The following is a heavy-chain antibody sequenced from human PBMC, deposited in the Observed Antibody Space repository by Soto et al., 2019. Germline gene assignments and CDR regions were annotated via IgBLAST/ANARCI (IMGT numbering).Heavy chain of an antibody. J-gene: IGHJ4*02. CDR2: ISGSGGST. CDR3: AKESLIPAAMLSYFDY. CDR1: GFTFSSYA. D-gene: IGHD2-2*01. Sequence: PGGSLRLSCAASGFTFSSYAMSWVRQAPGKGLEWVSAISGSGGSTYYADSVKGRFTISRDNSKNTLYLQMDSLRAEDTAVYYCAKESLIPAAMLSYFDYWGQGTLVTVSS. V-gene: IGHV3-23*01.